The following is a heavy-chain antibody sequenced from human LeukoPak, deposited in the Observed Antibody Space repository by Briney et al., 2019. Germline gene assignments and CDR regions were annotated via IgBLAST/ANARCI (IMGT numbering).Heavy chain of an antibody. CDR2: ISSSSSTI. CDR1: GFTFSSYS. CDR3: ARTREALDY. V-gene: IGHV3-48*01. Sequence: GGSLRLSCAASGFTFSSYSMNWVRQAPGKGLEWVSYISSSSSTIYYADSVKGRFTISRDNAKNSLYLQMNSLRAEDTAVYYCARTREALDYWGQGTLVTVSS. J-gene: IGHJ4*02. D-gene: IGHD2-2*01.